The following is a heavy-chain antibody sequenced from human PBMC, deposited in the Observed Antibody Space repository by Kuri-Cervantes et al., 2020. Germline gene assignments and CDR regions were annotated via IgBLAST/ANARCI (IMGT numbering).Heavy chain of an antibody. CDR3: VRGGLLYAADY. J-gene: IGHJ4*02. Sequence: LSLTCAVYSGSFSHYYWSWIRQPPGKGLELVSSISSSSTIYYADSVKGRFTISRDNAKNTLYLEMNSLRVEDTAVYHCVRGGLLYAADYWGQGTLVTVSS. CDR1: SGSFSHYY. V-gene: IGHV3-69-1*01. CDR2: ISSSSTI. D-gene: IGHD3-10*01.